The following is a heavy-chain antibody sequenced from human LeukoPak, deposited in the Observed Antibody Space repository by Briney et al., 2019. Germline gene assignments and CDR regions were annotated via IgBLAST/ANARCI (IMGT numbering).Heavy chain of an antibody. CDR1: GYTFTSYA. Sequence: ASVKVSCKASGYTFTSYAMNRVRQAPGQGLEWMGWINTNTGNSTYAQGFTGRFVFSLDTSVSTAYLQISSLKAEDTAVYYCARGEDYGDHSSDYWGQGTLVTVSS. J-gene: IGHJ4*02. D-gene: IGHD4-17*01. V-gene: IGHV7-4-1*02. CDR3: ARGEDYGDHSSDY. CDR2: INTNTGNS.